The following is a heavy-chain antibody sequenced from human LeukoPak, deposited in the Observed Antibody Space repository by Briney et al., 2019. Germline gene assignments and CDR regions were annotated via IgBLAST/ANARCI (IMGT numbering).Heavy chain of an antibody. CDR1: GGSISSSNW. CDR2: IYHSGST. J-gene: IGHJ6*03. V-gene: IGHV4-4*02. CDR3: ARGRGGWQLVRPLYYMDV. D-gene: IGHD6-6*01. Sequence: PSGTLSLTCAVSGGSISSSNWWSWVRQPPGKGLEWIGEIYHSGSTNYNPSLKSRVTISVDKSKNQFSLKLSSVTAADTAVYYCARGRGGWQLVRPLYYMDVWGKGTTVTVSS.